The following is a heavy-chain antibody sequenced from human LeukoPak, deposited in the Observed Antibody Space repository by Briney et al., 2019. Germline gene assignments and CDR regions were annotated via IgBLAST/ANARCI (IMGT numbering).Heavy chain of an antibody. V-gene: IGHV3-7*01. CDR2: INQDGSAK. D-gene: IGHD3-3*01. Sequence: GGSLRLSCAASGFTFSGSWMSWVRQAPGKGLEWVANINQDGSAKNYLDSVKGRFTISIDRGKNSLYLQMNSLRDEDTAVYYCARELSWSGRDYWGQGTLATVSS. J-gene: IGHJ4*02. CDR1: GFTFSGSW. CDR3: ARELSWSGRDY.